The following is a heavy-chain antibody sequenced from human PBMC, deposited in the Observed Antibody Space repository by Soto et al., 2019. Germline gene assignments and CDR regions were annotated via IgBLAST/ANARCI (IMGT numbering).Heavy chain of an antibody. J-gene: IGHJ5*02. Sequence: GASVKVSRKASVYSFNRYEISRLRQATGQALEWMAWISPNRGTTGYAQRFQGRLSMTFNTSITTVYMKLSGLRSDDAAVYYCTRDSGWPTNKFDPWGQGTLVTVSS. CDR3: TRDSGWPTNKFDP. D-gene: IGHD6-25*01. V-gene: IGHV1-8*01. CDR2: ISPNRGTT. CDR1: VYSFNRYE.